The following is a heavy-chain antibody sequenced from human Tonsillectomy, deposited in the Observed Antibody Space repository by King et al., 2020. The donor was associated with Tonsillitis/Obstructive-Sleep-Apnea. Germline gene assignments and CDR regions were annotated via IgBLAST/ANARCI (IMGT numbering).Heavy chain of an antibody. J-gene: IGHJ4*02. V-gene: IGHV4-31*03. D-gene: IGHD4-17*01. Sequence: HVQLQESGPGLVKPSQTLSLTCTVSGGSISSGGYYWSWIRQHPGKGLEWIGCIYYSGNTYYNPSLKSRLTISVDTSKTQFSLKLSSVTPADTAVYYCARGTTVKSFDYWGQGTLVTVSS. CDR2: IYYSGNT. CDR3: ARGTTVKSFDY. CDR1: GGSISSGGYY.